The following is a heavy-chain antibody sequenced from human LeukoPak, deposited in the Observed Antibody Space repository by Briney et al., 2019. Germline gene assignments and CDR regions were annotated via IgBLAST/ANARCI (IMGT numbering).Heavy chain of an antibody. J-gene: IGHJ4*02. Sequence: GGSLRLSCAASGFTFSSYGVSWVRQAPGKGLEWVSAISGGGDNTYYADSVKGRFTISRDNSKNTLYLHMNSLRAEDTAVYYCAKERGSLPAGQNRFDYWGQGTLVTVSS. CDR1: GFTFSSYG. CDR3: AKERGSLPAGQNRFDY. V-gene: IGHV3-23*01. CDR2: ISGGGDNT. D-gene: IGHD2-2*01.